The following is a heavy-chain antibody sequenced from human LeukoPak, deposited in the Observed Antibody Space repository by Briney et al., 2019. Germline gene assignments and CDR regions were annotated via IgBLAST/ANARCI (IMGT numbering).Heavy chain of an antibody. J-gene: IGHJ5*02. D-gene: IGHD6-19*01. V-gene: IGHV1-18*01. Sequence: GESLKVSCKASGYTFTSYGISWVRQAPGQGLEWMGWISAYNGNTNYAQKLQGRVTMTTDTSTSTAYMELRSLRSDDTAVYYCAREVVGGSGWYGDNWFDPWGQGTLVTVSS. CDR2: ISAYNGNT. CDR3: AREVVGGSGWYGDNWFDP. CDR1: GYTFTSYG.